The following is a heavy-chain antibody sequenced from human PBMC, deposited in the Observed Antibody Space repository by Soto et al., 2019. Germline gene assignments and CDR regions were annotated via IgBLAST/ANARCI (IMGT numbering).Heavy chain of an antibody. V-gene: IGHV1-46*02. CDR3: ARGGRIAVVTASFDN. J-gene: IGHJ4*02. CDR1: GYTFNTYY. CDR2: IHPSGGGT. Sequence: QVQLVQSGAEVRKPGASVKVSCKPSGYTFNTYYLHWLRQAPGQALEWMGVIHPSGGGTTYAQKVRGRVTVTRDTSTTTVFMELSSLRSDDTAVYYCARGGRIAVVTASFDNWGQGTLVTVSS. D-gene: IGHD2-21*02.